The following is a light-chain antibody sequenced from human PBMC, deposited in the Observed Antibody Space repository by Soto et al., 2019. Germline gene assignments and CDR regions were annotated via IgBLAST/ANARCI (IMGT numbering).Light chain of an antibody. J-gene: IGKJ5*01. CDR3: QQANSFPIT. V-gene: IGKV1-12*01. Sequence: DIQMTQSPYSVSASVGDRVTLTWLASQDISSWLVWYQQKPGKAPKLLIYAASSLQSGVPSRFSGSGSGTDFTLTISSLQPEDFATYYCQQANSFPITFGQGTRLEIK. CDR2: AAS. CDR1: QDISSW.